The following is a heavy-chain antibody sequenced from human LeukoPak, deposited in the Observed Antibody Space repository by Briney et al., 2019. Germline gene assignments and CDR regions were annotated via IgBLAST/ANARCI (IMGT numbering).Heavy chain of an antibody. CDR1: GYTFTSYA. CDR3: AREVMDHYDFHY. CDR2: INAGNGNT. Sequence: GASVKVSCEASGYTFTSYAMHWVRQAPGQRLEWMGWINAGNGNTKYSQKFQGRVTITRDTSASTAYMELSSLRSEDTAVYYCAREVMDHYDFHYWGQGTLVTVSS. D-gene: IGHD3-3*01. V-gene: IGHV1-3*01. J-gene: IGHJ4*02.